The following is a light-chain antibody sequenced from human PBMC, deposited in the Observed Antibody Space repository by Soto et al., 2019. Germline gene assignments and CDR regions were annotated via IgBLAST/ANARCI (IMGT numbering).Light chain of an antibody. CDR3: QQYDLGFT. CDR2: GAS. CDR1: QSVSSN. J-gene: IGKJ3*01. V-gene: IGKV3-20*01. Sequence: EIVLTQSPGTLSLSPGERATLSCRASQSVSSNLAWYQQKPGQAPRLLIYGASNRATGIPDRLSGRGSGTDFTLTISRLEPEDFAVYYCQQYDLGFTFGPGTKVDIK.